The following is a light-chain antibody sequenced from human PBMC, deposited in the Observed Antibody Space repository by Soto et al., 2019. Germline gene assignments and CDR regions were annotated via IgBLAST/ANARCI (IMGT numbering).Light chain of an antibody. CDR2: GAS. J-gene: IGKJ1*01. V-gene: IGKV3-20*01. CDR1: QSVSSNY. Sequence: EIVLTQSPGTLSLSPGDRATLSCRASQSVSSNYLAWYQQKPGQTPRLLIYGASSRATGIPDRFSGSGSGTDFTLTISILEPEDFAVFYCQQYGSSPWTFGQGTKVEIK. CDR3: QQYGSSPWT.